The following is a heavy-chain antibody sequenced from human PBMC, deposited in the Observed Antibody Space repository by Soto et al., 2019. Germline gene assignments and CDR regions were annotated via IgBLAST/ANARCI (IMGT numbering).Heavy chain of an antibody. CDR2: MSSSGVT. J-gene: IGHJ3*02. CDR1: GGSISNKY. CDR3: ARALDSSGWYGDDAFDI. D-gene: IGHD6-19*01. V-gene: IGHV4-4*07. Sequence: QVQLQESGPGLVKPSETLSLTCTVSGGSISNKYWSWIRQPAGKGLAWIGRMSSSGVTNYSPSFKCRVTMSVDMSKSQFSLKLSSVTATDAAVYYCARALDSSGWYGDDAFDIWGQGTMVTVSS.